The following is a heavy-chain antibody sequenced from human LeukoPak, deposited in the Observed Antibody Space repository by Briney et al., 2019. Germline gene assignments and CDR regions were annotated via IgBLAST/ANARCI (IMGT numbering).Heavy chain of an antibody. J-gene: IGHJ6*03. V-gene: IGHV3-20*04. CDR2: TNWDGAST. CDR1: GFRFDDYG. Sequence: GGSLRLSCAASGFRFDDYGMSGVRHVPGKGLEWVSGTNWDGASTGYAESVKGRFTISRDNVKNFLYLQMNSLGVEDTALYFCGRVYCSTTSCYDYYDYYMDVWGKGTTVTVSS. D-gene: IGHD2-2*01. CDR3: GRVYCSTTSCYDYYDYYMDV.